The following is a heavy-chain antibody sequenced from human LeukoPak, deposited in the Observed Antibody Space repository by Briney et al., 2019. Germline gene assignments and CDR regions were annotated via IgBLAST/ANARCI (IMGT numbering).Heavy chain of an antibody. J-gene: IGHJ4*02. V-gene: IGHV1-18*01. CDR2: ISIHNGNR. D-gene: IGHD3-22*01. Sequence: EASVKVSCKASGDTFNNYGITWVRQAPGQGLEWMGWISIHNGNRNYAQKFQGRVTMTTDTSTRTTYMELRSLRSDDQAMSYCARAGAYSSGWSREGGDYGGQGTLVIVPA. CDR3: ARAGAYSSGWSREGGDY. CDR1: GDTFNNYG.